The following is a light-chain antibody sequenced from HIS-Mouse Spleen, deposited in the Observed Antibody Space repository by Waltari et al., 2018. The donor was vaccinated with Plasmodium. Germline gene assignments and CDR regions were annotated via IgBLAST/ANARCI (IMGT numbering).Light chain of an antibody. V-gene: IGLV1-44*01. Sequence: QSVLTQPPSASGTPGQRVTIPCSGSRSNLGSNTVNWYQQLPGTAPKLLIYSNNQRPSGVPDRFSGSKSGTSASLAISGLQSEDEADYYCAAWDDSLNGPVFGGGTKLTVL. J-gene: IGLJ3*02. CDR2: SNN. CDR1: RSNLGSNT. CDR3: AAWDDSLNGPV.